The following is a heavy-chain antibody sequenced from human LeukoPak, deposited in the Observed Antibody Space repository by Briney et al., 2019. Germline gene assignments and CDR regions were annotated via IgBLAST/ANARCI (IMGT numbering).Heavy chain of an antibody. CDR1: GGSISSGGYY. CDR3: ARDVGSYYDY. V-gene: IGHV4-61*08. Sequence: SETLSLTCTVSGGSISSGGYYWSWIRQHPGKGLEWIGYIYYSGSTNYNPSLKSRVTISVDTSKNQFSLKLSSVTAADTAVYYCARDVGSYYDYWGQGTLVTVSS. D-gene: IGHD1-26*01. CDR2: IYYSGST. J-gene: IGHJ4*02.